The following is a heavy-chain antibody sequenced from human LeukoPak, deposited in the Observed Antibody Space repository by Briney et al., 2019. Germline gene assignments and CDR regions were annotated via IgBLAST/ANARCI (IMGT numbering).Heavy chain of an antibody. J-gene: IGHJ4*02. V-gene: IGHV4-59*01. CDR2: IYYSGST. Sequence: SETLSLTCTVSGGPISNYYWSWIRQPPGKGLEWIGYIYYSGSTNYNPSLKSRVTISVDTSKNQFSLRLGSVTAADTAVYYCARSPRGGTKTYFDYWGQGTLVTVSP. CDR3: ARSPRGGTKTYFDY. CDR1: GGPISNYY. D-gene: IGHD1-14*01.